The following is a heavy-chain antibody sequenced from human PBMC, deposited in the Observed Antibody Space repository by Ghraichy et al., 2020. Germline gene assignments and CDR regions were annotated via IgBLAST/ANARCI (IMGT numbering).Heavy chain of an antibody. CDR2: IFYNAIT. Sequence: SETLSLTCTVSGGSISSRSYYWGWIRQPPGKGLEWIGTIFYNAITYYNPSLRCRVIILADTSNILFSLQLGSVTAADTAIYYCAREPCGVEPFHWFDPWGQGTLVSVSS. D-gene: IGHD1-1*01. CDR1: GGSISSRSYY. J-gene: IGHJ5*02. V-gene: IGHV4-39*02. CDR3: AREPCGVEPFHWFDP.